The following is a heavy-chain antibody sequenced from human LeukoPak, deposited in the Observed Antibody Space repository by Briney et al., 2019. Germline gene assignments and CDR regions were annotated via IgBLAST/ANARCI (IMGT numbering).Heavy chain of an antibody. CDR1: GFTFNNHG. Sequence: GRSLTLSCAVSGFTFNNHGMHCVSHAPGKGLVWISRINTDGRTTNYADSVKGRFTISRDNARNMFYLQMNSLRAEDTAVYYCARDVNWNQVDYWGQGSLVIVSS. V-gene: IGHV3-74*01. J-gene: IGHJ4*02. D-gene: IGHD1-20*01. CDR3: ARDVNWNQVDY. CDR2: INTDGRTT.